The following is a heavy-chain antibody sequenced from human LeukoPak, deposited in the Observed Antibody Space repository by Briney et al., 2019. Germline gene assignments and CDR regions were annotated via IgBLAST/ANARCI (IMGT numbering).Heavy chain of an antibody. V-gene: IGHV3-30*04. CDR2: ISYDGSNK. CDR1: GFTFSSYA. CDR3: ARDEGIDY. D-gene: IGHD6-13*01. Sequence: GGSLRLSCAASGFTFSSYAMHWVRQAPGKGLEWVAVISYDGSNKYYADSVKGRSTISRDNSKNTLYLQMNSLRAEDTAVYYCARDEGIDYWGQGTLVTVSS. J-gene: IGHJ4*02.